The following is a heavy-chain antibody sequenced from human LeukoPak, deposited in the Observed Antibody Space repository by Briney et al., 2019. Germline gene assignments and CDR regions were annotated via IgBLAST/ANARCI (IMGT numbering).Heavy chain of an antibody. Sequence: PGGSLRLSCAASGFTFNSYSMNWVRQAPGKGLEWVSYISSGSSTKYYADSVKGRFTISRDNAKNSLYLQMNSLRAEDTAVYYCARPPGDYWGQGTLVTVSS. CDR1: GFTFNSYS. J-gene: IGHJ4*02. V-gene: IGHV3-48*04. CDR3: ARPPGDY. CDR2: ISSGSSTK.